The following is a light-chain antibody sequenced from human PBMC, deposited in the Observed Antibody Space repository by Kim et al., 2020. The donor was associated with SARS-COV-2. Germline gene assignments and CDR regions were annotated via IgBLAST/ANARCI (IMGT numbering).Light chain of an antibody. Sequence: PGQSVPTSCTVTSSDVVGYNYVSWYQQHPGKAPKLMIYDVSKRPSGVPDRFSGSKSGNTASLTISGLQAEDEADYYCCSYAGSSWVFGGGTKLTVL. V-gene: IGLV2-11*01. J-gene: IGLJ3*02. CDR2: DVS. CDR1: SSDVVGYNY. CDR3: CSYAGSSWV.